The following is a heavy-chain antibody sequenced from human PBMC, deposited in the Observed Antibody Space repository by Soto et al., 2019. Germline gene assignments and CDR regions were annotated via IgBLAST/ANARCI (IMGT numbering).Heavy chain of an antibody. D-gene: IGHD1-1*01. J-gene: IGHJ6*02. V-gene: IGHV3-23*01. CDR3: AKAISWVEGTHYYGMDV. CDR2: ISGSGGST. Sequence: GGSLRLSCAASGFTFSSYAMSWVRQAPGKGLEWVSAISGSGGSTYYADSVKGRFTISRDNSKNTLYLQMNSLRAEDTAAYYFAKAISWVEGTHYYGMDVWGQGTTVTVSS. CDR1: GFTFSSYA.